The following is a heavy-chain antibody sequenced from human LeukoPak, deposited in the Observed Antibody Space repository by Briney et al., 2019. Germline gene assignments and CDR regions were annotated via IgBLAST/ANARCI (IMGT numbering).Heavy chain of an antibody. J-gene: IGHJ5*02. CDR1: GYTFSGYY. CDR3: ATGADMIWFALQS. D-gene: IGHD3-10*01. Sequence: GASVKVSCKTSGYTFSGYYLNWVRQAPGQGLEWMGWINANSGETNYAQKFQGRVTMTRDTSISTAYMELSRLNSDDTAVYYCATGADMIWFALQSWGQGTLVSVSS. V-gene: IGHV1-2*02. CDR2: INANSGET.